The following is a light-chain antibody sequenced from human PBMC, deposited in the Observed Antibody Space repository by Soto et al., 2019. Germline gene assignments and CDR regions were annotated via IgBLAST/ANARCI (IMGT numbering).Light chain of an antibody. V-gene: IGLV1-40*01. J-gene: IGLJ2*01. CDR1: SSNIGADYD. Sequence: QSVLTQPPSVCGAPGQKVTISCTGSSSNIGADYDVHWYQQLPGTAPKLIIYGNSNEPYGDPDRFSGYKSGTSAALAITGYQAEDEADYYCHSYDSNLSVVFGAGTKLTVL. CDR2: GNS. CDR3: HSYDSNLSVV.